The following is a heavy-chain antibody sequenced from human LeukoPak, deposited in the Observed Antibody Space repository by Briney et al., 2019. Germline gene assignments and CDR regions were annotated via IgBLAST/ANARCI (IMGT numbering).Heavy chain of an antibody. V-gene: IGHV1-18*01. J-gene: IGHJ6*03. D-gene: IGHD3-3*01. CDR2: ISAYNGNT. CDR1: GYTFTSYG. CDR3: ARNFGVVITYYYYYMDV. Sequence: GASVKVSCKASGYTFTSYGISWVRQAPRQGLEWMGWISAYNGNTNYAQKLQGRVTMTTDTSTSTAYMELRSLRSDDTAVYYCARNFGVVITYYYYYMDVWGKGTTVTVSS.